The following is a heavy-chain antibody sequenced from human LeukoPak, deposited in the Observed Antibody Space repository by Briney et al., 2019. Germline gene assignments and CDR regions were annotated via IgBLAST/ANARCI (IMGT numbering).Heavy chain of an antibody. CDR2: INPNSGGT. CDR1: GYTFTCYY. J-gene: IGHJ4*02. D-gene: IGHD6-13*01. Sequence: ASVKVSCKASGYTFTCYYMHWVRQAPGQGLEWMGRINPNSGGTNYAQKFQGRVTMTRDTSISTAYMELSRLRSDDTAVYYCARVKEIAAALDYWGQGTLVTVSS. V-gene: IGHV1-2*06. CDR3: ARVKEIAAALDY.